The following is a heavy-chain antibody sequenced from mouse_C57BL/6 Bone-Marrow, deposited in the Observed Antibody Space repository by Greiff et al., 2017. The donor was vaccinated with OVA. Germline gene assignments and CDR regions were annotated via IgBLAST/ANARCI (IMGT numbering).Heavy chain of an antibody. D-gene: IGHD2-4*01. CDR2: ISDGGSYT. J-gene: IGHJ3*01. V-gene: IGHV5-4*03. CDR3: ARYDYDVRFAY. CDR1: GFTFSSYA. Sequence: EVKLVESGGGLVKPGGSLKLSCAASGFTFSSYAMSWVRQTPEKRLEWVATISDGGSYTYYPDNVKGRFTISRDNAKNNLYLQMSHLKSEDTAMYYCARYDYDVRFAYWGQGTLVTVSA.